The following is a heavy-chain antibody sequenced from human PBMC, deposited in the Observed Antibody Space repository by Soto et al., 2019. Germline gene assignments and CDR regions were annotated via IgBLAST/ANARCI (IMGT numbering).Heavy chain of an antibody. V-gene: IGHV1-18*01. CDR1: GYTFTSYG. CDR2: ISAYNGNT. Sequence: GASVKVSCKASGYTFTSYGISWVRQAPGQGLEWMGWISAYNGNTNYAQKLQGRVTMTTDTSTSTAYMELRSLRSDDTAVYYCARDPPYYDFWSGYYNWFDPWGQGTLVTVSS. J-gene: IGHJ5*02. CDR3: ARDPPYYDFWSGYYNWFDP. D-gene: IGHD3-3*01.